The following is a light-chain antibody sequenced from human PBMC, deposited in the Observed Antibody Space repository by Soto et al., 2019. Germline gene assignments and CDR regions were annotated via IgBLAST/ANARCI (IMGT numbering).Light chain of an antibody. J-gene: IGKJ4*01. CDR2: DAS. Sequence: EIVLTQSPGTVSLSPGESATLSCRASQSVGKNYLAWFQHIPGQSPRLLIYDASRRATGIPDRFSGSGSGTDFTLTVSRLEPEDFAVYYCHQYAESPLTFGGGTKVDIK. V-gene: IGKV3-20*01. CDR1: QSVGKNY. CDR3: HQYAESPLT.